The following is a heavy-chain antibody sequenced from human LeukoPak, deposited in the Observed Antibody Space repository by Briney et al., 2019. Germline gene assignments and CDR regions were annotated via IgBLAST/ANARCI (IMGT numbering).Heavy chain of an antibody. D-gene: IGHD5-18*01. CDR1: GGSITSNSYS. CDR2: LSHAGTN. J-gene: IGHJ4*02. Sequence: PSETLSLTCTVSGGSITSNSYSWGWIRQPPGKGLQWIVTLSHAGTNYYNPSLKSRVTMPVDRSKNQLSLKRTSVTATDTAVYYCARLRGGVQLWGDWGQGTLVTVSS. CDR3: ARLRGGVQLWGD. V-gene: IGHV4-39*01.